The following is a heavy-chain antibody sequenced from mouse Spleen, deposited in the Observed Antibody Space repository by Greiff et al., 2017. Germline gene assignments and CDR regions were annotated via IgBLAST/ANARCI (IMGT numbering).Heavy chain of an antibody. CDR3: ARHSYYFDY. D-gene: IGHD3-1*01. CDR2: INPNNGGT. CDR1: GYTFTDYY. V-gene: IGHV1-26*01. J-gene: IGHJ2*01. Sequence: EVQLQQSGPELVKPGASVKISCKASGYTFTDYYMNWVKQSHGKSLEWIGDINPNNGGTSYNQKFKGKATLTVDKSSSTAYMELRSLTSEDSAVYYCARHSYYFDYWGQGTTLTVSS.